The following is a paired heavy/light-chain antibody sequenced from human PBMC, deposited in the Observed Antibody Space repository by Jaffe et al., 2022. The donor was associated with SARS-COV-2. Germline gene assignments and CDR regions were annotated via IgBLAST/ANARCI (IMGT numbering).Light chain of an antibody. CDR2: AAS. V-gene: IGKV1-9*01. CDR1: QGISSY. Sequence: DIQLTQSPSFLSASVGDRVTITCRASQGISSYLAWYQQKPGKAPKLLIYAASTLQSGVPSRFSGSGSGTEFTLTISSLQPEDFATYSCQQLNSYPLTFGGGTKVEIK. J-gene: IGKJ4*01. CDR3: QQLNSYPLT.
Heavy chain of an antibody. CDR2: ISYDGRNI. V-gene: IGHV3-30*18. CDR3: AKDGSSQFKINYYGIDV. D-gene: IGHD2-15*01. Sequence: QVQLVESGGGVVQPGRSLRLSCAASGFTFSSYGMHWVRQAPGKGLEWVAVISYDGRNIYYADSVKGRFIISRDNSKNTLFLQMNSLRVEETAVYYCAKDGSSQFKINYYGIDVWGQGTTVTVSS. J-gene: IGHJ6*02. CDR1: GFTFSSYG.